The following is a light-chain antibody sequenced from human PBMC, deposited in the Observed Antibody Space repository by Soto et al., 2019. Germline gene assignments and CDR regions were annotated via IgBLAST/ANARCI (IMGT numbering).Light chain of an antibody. Sequence: DIQMTQSPSSLSASVGDRVTITCRASQSISSYLNWYQQKPGKAPKLLIYAASSLQSGVPSRFSGSGSGTDFTLTISSLQPEDFATYYCQRSYRTPLTFGGGTKADIK. CDR2: AAS. J-gene: IGKJ4*01. CDR1: QSISSY. CDR3: QRSYRTPLT. V-gene: IGKV1-39*01.